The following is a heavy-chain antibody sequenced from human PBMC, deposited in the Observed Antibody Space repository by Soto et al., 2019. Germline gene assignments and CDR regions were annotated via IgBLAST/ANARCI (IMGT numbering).Heavy chain of an antibody. CDR2: IYKSTTT. J-gene: IGHJ5*01. Sequence: QVHLLESGPGLVKPSQTLSLTCSVSGDSISTVDYFWAWIRQPPGQALEYIGYIYKSTTTYYNPSFESRVAISLDTSKSQFSLNVPSVTAADTAVYFCARGRYCLTGRCFPNWFDSWGQGTLVTVSS. D-gene: IGHD2-15*01. CDR1: GDSISTVDYF. CDR3: ARGRYCLTGRCFPNWFDS. V-gene: IGHV4-30-4*01.